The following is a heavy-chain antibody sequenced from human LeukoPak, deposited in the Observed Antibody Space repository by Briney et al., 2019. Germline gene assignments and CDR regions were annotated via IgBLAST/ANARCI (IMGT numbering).Heavy chain of an antibody. CDR1: GGSFSGYY. V-gene: IGHV4-34*01. CDR2: INHSGST. CDR3: ARGRAFDGIGSWYYDLWSGYSGWFDP. Sequence: SETLSLTCAVYGGSFSGYYWSWIRQPPGKGLEWIGEINHSGSTNYNPSLKSRVTISVDTSKNQFSLKLSSVPAADTAVYYCARGRAFDGIGSWYYDLWSGYSGWFDPWGQGTLVTVSS. D-gene: IGHD3-3*01. J-gene: IGHJ5*02.